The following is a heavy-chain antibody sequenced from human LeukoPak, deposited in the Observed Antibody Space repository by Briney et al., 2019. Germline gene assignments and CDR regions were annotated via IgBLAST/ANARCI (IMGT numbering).Heavy chain of an antibody. V-gene: IGHV1-2*06. J-gene: IGHJ4*02. D-gene: IGHD5-12*01. CDR2: INPNSGGT. CDR3: ASSLPRGTYYFDY. CDR1: GYTFTGYY. Sequence: SVKVSCKASGYTFTGYYMHWVRQAPGQGREGMGRINPNSGGTNYAQEFQGRVTMTRDTYISTAYMELSRLRSDDTAGYYCASSLPRGTYYFDYWGQGTLVTVSS.